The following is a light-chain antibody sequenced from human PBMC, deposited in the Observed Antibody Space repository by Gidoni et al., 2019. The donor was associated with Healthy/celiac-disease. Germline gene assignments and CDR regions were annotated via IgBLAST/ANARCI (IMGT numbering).Light chain of an antibody. Sequence: DIQMTQSTSSVYASVGDRVTITCRASQGLSSWVAWYQLQPGKALKLLIYPASSLQSGVPSRFSGSVSGTDFTLTISSLQPEDFATYYCLQANSFPPWTFGQGTQVEIK. CDR1: QGLSSW. J-gene: IGKJ1*01. V-gene: IGKV1-12*01. CDR2: PAS. CDR3: LQANSFPPWT.